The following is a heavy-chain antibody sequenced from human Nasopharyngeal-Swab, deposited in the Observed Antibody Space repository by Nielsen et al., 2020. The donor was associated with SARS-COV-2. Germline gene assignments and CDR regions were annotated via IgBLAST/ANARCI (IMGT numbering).Heavy chain of an antibody. V-gene: IGHV3-30*18. D-gene: IGHD6-19*01. CDR2: ISYDGSNK. J-gene: IGHJ6*03. Sequence: GESLKISCAASGFTFSSYGIHWVRQAPGKGLEWVAVISYDGSNKYYADSVKGRFTISRDNSKNTLYLQMNSLRAEDTAVYYCAKDITGYSSGWFYYYYYMDVWGKGTTVTVSS. CDR1: GFTFSSYG. CDR3: AKDITGYSSGWFYYYYYMDV.